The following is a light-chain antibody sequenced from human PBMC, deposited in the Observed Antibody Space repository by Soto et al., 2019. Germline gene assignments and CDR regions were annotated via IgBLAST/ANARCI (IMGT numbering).Light chain of an antibody. Sequence: IVLTQSPVTLSFSPCEIGTLSCSASQSVSSSYLAWYQQKPGQAPRLLIYGASTRATGVPPTFSGSASGTEFTLTISSLQSEDFTVYYCQQYNKWPLTFGQGTKVDNK. CDR1: QSVSSSY. CDR2: GAS. CDR3: QQYNKWPLT. V-gene: IGKV3-15*01. J-gene: IGKJ1*01.